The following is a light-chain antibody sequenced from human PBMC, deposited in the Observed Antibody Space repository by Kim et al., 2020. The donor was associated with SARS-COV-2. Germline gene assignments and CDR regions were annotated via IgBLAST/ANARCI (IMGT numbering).Light chain of an antibody. CDR3: SSYTTSITLV. CDR2: DVN. V-gene: IGLV2-14*01. CDR1: SSDVGGYNY. Sequence: QSALTQPASVSASPGQSISISCTGTSSDVGGYNYVSWYQQHPDKAPKLIIYDVNKRPSGVSNRYSGSKSGNTASLTISGLQAEDEADYYCSSYTTSITLVFGGGTQLTVL. J-gene: IGLJ2*01.